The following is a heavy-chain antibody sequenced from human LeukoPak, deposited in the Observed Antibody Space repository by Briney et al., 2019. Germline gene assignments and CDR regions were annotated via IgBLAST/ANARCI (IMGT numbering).Heavy chain of an antibody. J-gene: IGHJ4*01. CDR3: AKDYTKGVGATDY. CDR2: VSGNGGLT. Sequence: GGSLRLSCSASGFTFSTYAMHWVRQAPGKGLEYVSGVSGNGGLTYYADSVKGRFTISRDNSKNTLYLQMNSLSAEDTAVYYCAKDYTKGVGATDYWGHGTLVTVSS. D-gene: IGHD1-26*01. CDR1: GFTFSTYA. V-gene: IGHV3-64*04.